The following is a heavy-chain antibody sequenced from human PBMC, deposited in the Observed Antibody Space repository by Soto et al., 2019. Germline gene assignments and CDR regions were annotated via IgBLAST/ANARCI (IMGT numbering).Heavy chain of an antibody. Sequence: QVQLVQSGAEVKKPGAPVKVSCKASGYTFTSYGISWVRQAPGQGLEWMGWISAYNGNTNYAQKLQGRVTMTTDTSTSTAYMELRSLRSDDTAVYYCARQGYCTNGVCHYYYYGMDVWGQGTTVTVSS. J-gene: IGHJ6*02. CDR1: GYTFTSYG. CDR3: ARQGYCTNGVCHYYYYGMDV. CDR2: ISAYNGNT. D-gene: IGHD2-8*01. V-gene: IGHV1-18*01.